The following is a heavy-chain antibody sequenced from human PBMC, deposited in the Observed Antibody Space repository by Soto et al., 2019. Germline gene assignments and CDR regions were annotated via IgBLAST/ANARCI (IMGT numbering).Heavy chain of an antibody. V-gene: IGHV1-69*13. Sequence: SVKVSCKASGGTFSTHAIIWVRQAPGHGLEWMGGIIPISGTTYYTQKFQGRVTITADEPTSTAFMELSSLKSDDTAVYYCARDGDKYCSAGSCYSGYYYYAMDVWGQGTTVTVSS. J-gene: IGHJ6*02. CDR2: IIPISGTT. D-gene: IGHD2-15*01. CDR1: GGTFSTHA. CDR3: ARDGDKYCSAGSCYSGYYYYAMDV.